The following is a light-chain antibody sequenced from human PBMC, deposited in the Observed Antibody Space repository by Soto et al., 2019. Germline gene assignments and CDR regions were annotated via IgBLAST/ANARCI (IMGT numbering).Light chain of an antibody. V-gene: IGLV2-14*02. J-gene: IGLJ1*01. CDR2: EVN. Sequence: QSALTQPASVSGSPGQSITISCTGTSSNVGSYKLVSWYQQHPGKAPKLMIFEVNKRPSGVSNRFSGSKSGNTASLIISGLQTEDEADYYCSAYTTTSTLIFGTGTKLTVL. CDR1: SSNVGSYKL. CDR3: SAYTTTSTLI.